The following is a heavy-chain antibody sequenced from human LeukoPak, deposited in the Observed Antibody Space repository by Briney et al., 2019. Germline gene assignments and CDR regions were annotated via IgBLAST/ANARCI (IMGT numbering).Heavy chain of an antibody. D-gene: IGHD2-15*01. CDR1: GFTFSTYT. Sequence: EPGGSLRLSCAASGFTFSTYTMHWVRQAPGAGLEWVAVISYDGSNTYYADSVKGRFTISRDNSKNTLYLQMNSLRAEDTAVYYCARGGDIVVALYSYMDVWGKGTTVTVSS. CDR3: ARGGDIVVALYSYMDV. J-gene: IGHJ6*03. CDR2: ISYDGSNT. V-gene: IGHV3-30-3*01.